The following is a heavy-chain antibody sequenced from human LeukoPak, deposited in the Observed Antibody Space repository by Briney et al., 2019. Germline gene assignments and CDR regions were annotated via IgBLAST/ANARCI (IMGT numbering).Heavy chain of an antibody. V-gene: IGHV3-9*01. CDR3: AKGHQGSGWENYYYYGMDV. CDR2: ISWNSGSI. CDR1: GFTFDDYA. D-gene: IGHD6-19*01. Sequence: GGSLRLSCAASGFTFDDYAIHWVRQAPGKGLEWVSGISWNSGSIGYADSVKGRFTISRDNAKNSLYLQMNSLRAEDTALCYCAKGHQGSGWENYYYYGMDVWGQGTTVTVSS. J-gene: IGHJ6*02.